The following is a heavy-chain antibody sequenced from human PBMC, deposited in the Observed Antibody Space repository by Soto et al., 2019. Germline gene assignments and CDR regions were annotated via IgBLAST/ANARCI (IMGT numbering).Heavy chain of an antibody. CDR2: INHSGST. CDR3: ARARGYSYGYYFDY. V-gene: IGHV4-34*01. D-gene: IGHD5-18*01. CDR1: GGSFSGYY. J-gene: IGHJ4*02. Sequence: SETLSLTCAVYGGSFSGYYWSWIRQPLGKGLEWIGEINHSGSTNYNPSLKSRVTISVDTSKNQFSLKLSSVTAADTAVYYCARARGYSYGYYFDYWGQGTLVTVSS.